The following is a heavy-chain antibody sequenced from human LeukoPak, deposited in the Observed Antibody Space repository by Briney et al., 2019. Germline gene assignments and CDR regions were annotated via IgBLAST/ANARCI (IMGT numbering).Heavy chain of an antibody. CDR2: IYTSGST. Sequence: KSSESLSLTCTVSDGSISSYYWSWIRQPAGKGLEWIGRIYTSGSTNYNPSLKSRVTMSVDTSKNQFSLKLSSVTAADTAVYYCAREDSSTSFYYYYYYMDVWGKGTTVTVSS. V-gene: IGHV4-4*07. CDR1: DGSISSYY. J-gene: IGHJ6*03. D-gene: IGHD2-2*01. CDR3: AREDSSTSFYYYYYYMDV.